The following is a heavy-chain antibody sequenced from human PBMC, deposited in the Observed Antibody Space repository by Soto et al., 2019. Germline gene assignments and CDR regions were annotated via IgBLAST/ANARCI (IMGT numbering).Heavy chain of an antibody. CDR2: ISYDGSNK. CDR1: GFTFSSYG. CDR3: AKVRYGSGSYYNVVTLDY. D-gene: IGHD3-10*01. J-gene: IGHJ4*02. V-gene: IGHV3-30*18. Sequence: LRLSCAASGFTFSSYGMHWVRQAPGKGLEWVAVISYDGSNKYYADSVKGRFTISRDNSKNTLYLQMNSLRAEDTAVYYCAKVRYGSGSYYNVVTLDYWGQGTLVTVSS.